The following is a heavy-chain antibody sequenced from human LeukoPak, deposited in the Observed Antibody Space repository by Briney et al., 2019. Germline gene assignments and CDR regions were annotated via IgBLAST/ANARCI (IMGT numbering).Heavy chain of an antibody. CDR3: ANDTGPHQLQPDY. Sequence: GGSLRLSCAASGFTFSSYAMSWVRQAPGKGLEWVSGISGSGGSTYYADSVRGRFTISRDNSKNTLFLQMNSLRAEDTAVYYCANDTGPHQLQPDYWGQGTLVTVSS. D-gene: IGHD2-2*01. V-gene: IGHV3-23*01. CDR2: ISGSGGST. J-gene: IGHJ4*02. CDR1: GFTFSSYA.